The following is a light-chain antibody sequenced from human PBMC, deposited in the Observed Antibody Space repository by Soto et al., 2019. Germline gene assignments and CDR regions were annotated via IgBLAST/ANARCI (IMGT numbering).Light chain of an antibody. CDR3: QQYGSSPYT. CDR2: GAS. Sequence: EIVLTQSPGTLSLSPGERATLSCRASQSVSSSYLAWYRQKPGQAPRLLIYGASSRATGIPARFSGSGSGTAFTLTIIRLEPEDFAVYYCQQYGSSPYTFGQGTKLEIK. V-gene: IGKV3-20*01. J-gene: IGKJ2*01. CDR1: QSVSSSY.